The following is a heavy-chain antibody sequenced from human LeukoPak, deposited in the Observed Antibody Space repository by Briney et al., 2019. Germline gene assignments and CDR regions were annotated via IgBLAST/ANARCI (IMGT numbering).Heavy chain of an antibody. J-gene: IGHJ4*02. CDR2: INPNSGGT. D-gene: IGHD4-17*01. Sequence: ASVKVSCKASGYTFTGYYMHWVRQAPGQGLEWMGWINPNSGGTNYAQKFQGWVTMTRDTSISTAYMELSRLRSDDTAVYYCATYSTVTTKGLDYWGQGTLVTVSS. V-gene: IGHV1-2*04. CDR3: ATYSTVTTKGLDY. CDR1: GYTFTGYY.